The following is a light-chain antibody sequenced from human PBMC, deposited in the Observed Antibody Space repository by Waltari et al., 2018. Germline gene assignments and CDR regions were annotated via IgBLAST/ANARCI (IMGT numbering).Light chain of an antibody. J-gene: IGLJ2*01. CDR1: VLAKKY. CDR3: YSAADNYVV. CDR2: KDS. V-gene: IGLV3-27*01. Sequence: SYELTQPSSVSVSPGQTARITCSGDVLAKKYARWFQQKPGQAPVLGIYKDSERPSGIPERLSGSSSGTTVTLTISGAQVEDEADYYCYSAADNYVVFGGGTKLTVL.